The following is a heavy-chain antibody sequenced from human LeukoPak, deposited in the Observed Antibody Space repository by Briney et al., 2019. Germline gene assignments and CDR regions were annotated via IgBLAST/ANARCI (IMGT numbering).Heavy chain of an antibody. D-gene: IGHD3-9*01. CDR1: GGSISSSSYY. V-gene: IGHV4-61*05. CDR3: ARSISQPTTLFDY. CDR2: IYYSGST. Sequence: SETLSLTCSVSGGSISSSSYYWGWIHSPPGKGPEWIGYIYYSGSTNYNPSLKSRVTISVDTSKNQFSLKLSSVTAADTAVYYCARSISQPTTLFDYWGQGTLVTVSS. J-gene: IGHJ4*02.